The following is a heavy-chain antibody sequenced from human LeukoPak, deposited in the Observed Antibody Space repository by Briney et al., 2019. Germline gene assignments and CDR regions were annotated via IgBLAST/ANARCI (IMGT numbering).Heavy chain of an antibody. CDR1: GGSISSYY. J-gene: IGHJ6*03. Sequence: RPSETLSLTCTVSGGSISSYYWSWIRQPAGKGLEWIGRIYTSGSTNYNPSLKSRVTMSVDTSKNQFSLKLSSVTAADTAVYYCARGLSERALYYYYYMDVWGKGTTVTVSS. CDR3: ARGLSERALYYYYYMDV. CDR2: IYTSGST. D-gene: IGHD6-25*01. V-gene: IGHV4-4*07.